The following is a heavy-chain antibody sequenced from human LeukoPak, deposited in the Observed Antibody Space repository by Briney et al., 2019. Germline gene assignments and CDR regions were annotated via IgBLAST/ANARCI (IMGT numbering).Heavy chain of an antibody. CDR3: ARDLGRYDSNQGPLDAFDI. V-gene: IGHV3-53*01. CDR1: GFTVSSSY. CDR2: IYTGGST. D-gene: IGHD3-22*01. Sequence: PGWSLRLSCAASGFTVSSSYMSWVRQAPGRGLEWVSVIYTGGSTYYADSVKGRFTISRDNSKNTLYLQMNSLRAEDTAVYYCARDLGRYDSNQGPLDAFDIWGQGTMVTVSS. J-gene: IGHJ3*02.